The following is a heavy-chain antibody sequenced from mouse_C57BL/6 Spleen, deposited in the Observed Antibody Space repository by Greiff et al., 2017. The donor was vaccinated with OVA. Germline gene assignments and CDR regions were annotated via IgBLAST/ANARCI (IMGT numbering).Heavy chain of an antibody. J-gene: IGHJ3*01. CDR2: ISYSGST. D-gene: IGHD4-1*01. CDR3: ARAGTRAWFAY. Sequence: EVKLQESGPGMVKPSQSLSLTCTVTGYSITSGYDWHWIRHFPGNKLEWLGYISYSGSTNYNPSLKSRISITHDTSKNHFFLKLNSVTTEDTATNYCARAGTRAWFAYWGQGTLVTVSA. CDR1: GYSITSGYD. V-gene: IGHV3-1*01.